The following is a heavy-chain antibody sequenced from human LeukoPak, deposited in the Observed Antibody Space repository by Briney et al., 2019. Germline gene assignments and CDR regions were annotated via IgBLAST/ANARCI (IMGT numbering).Heavy chain of an antibody. CDR3: ARDYYYDSSGYYSLTGYNWFDT. CDR1: GYTFTSYG. J-gene: IGHJ5*02. V-gene: IGHV1-18*01. D-gene: IGHD3-22*01. CDR2: ISAYNGNT. Sequence: ASVKVSCKASGYTFTSYGISWVRQAPGQGLEWMGWISAYNGNTNYAQKLQGRVTMTTDTSTSTAYMELRSLRSDDTAVYYCARDYYYDSSGYYSLTGYNWFDTWGQGTLVTVSS.